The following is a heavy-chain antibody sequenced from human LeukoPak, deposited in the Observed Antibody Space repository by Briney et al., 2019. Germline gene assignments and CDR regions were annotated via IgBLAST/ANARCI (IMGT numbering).Heavy chain of an antibody. CDR2: ISENGGTT. J-gene: IGHJ6*03. CDR3: ARQGENGAHYYYYYMDV. Sequence: GGSLRLSCAASGFTFSTYGMSWVRQAPGKGLEWVSGISENGGTTYYADSVRGRFIIFRDNSKNTLYLQMNSLRAEDAAVYYCARQGENGAHYYYYYMDVWGKGTTVTVSS. D-gene: IGHD4-17*01. V-gene: IGHV3-23*01. CDR1: GFTFSTYG.